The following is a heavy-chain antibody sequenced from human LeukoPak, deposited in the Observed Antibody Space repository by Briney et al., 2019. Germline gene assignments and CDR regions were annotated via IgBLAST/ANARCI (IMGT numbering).Heavy chain of an antibody. Sequence: ASVKVSCKASGYTFTSYDINWVRQATGQGLEWMGWMNPNSGNTGYAQKFQGRVTMTRNTSISTAYMELSSLRSEDTAVYYCARVSRYFDWLPFDYWGQGTLVTVSS. V-gene: IGHV1-8*01. CDR1: GYTFTSYD. CDR3: ARVSRYFDWLPFDY. D-gene: IGHD3-9*01. J-gene: IGHJ4*02. CDR2: MNPNSGNT.